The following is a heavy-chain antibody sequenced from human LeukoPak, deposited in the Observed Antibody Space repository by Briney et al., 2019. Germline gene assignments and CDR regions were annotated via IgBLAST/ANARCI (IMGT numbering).Heavy chain of an antibody. D-gene: IGHD5-18*01. CDR1: GYTFTSYG. Sequence: ASVKVSCKASGYTFTSYGISWVRQAPGQGLEWMGWISAYNGNTNYAQKLQGRVTMTTDTSTSTAYMELRSLRSEDTAVYYCARTGGRGYSYGYTPFDYWGQGTLVTVSS. CDR3: ARTGGRGYSYGYTPFDY. J-gene: IGHJ4*02. V-gene: IGHV1-18*01. CDR2: ISAYNGNT.